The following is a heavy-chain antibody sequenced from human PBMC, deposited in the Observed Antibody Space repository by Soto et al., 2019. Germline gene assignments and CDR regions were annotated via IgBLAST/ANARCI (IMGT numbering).Heavy chain of an antibody. Sequence: EVQLLESGGGLVQPGGSLRLSCAASGFTFSNYAMSWVRQAPGKGPEWVSGISVSDNTYYADSVKGRFTISRDHSKDTLYLQMNSLRAEDTAVYYCTKCAQQRWERDAFEIWGQGTVVTVSS. D-gene: IGHD1-26*01. J-gene: IGHJ3*02. CDR3: TKCAQQRWERDAFEI. V-gene: IGHV3-23*01. CDR1: GFTFSNYA. CDR2: ISVSDNT.